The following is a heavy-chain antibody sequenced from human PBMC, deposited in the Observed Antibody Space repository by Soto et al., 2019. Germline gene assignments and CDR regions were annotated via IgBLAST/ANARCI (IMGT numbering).Heavy chain of an antibody. Sequence: ASVKVSCKASGGIFNSFAISWVRKAPGQGLEWMGGILPVFGTQSNSPNFQGRITITADRSTATAYMELSSLRFEDTAVYYCAGSAAAGLKGSLDVWGQGTRVTVSS. J-gene: IGHJ6*02. CDR1: GGIFNSFA. D-gene: IGHD6-13*01. CDR3: AGSAAAGLKGSLDV. V-gene: IGHV1-69*06. CDR2: ILPVFGTQ.